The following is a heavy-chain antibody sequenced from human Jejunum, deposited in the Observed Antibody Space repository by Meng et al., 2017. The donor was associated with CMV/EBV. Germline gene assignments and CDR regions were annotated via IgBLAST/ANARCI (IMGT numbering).Heavy chain of an antibody. CDR1: GASISSGDFC. CDR2: IDNRGST. J-gene: IGHJ4*02. D-gene: IGHD6-19*01. CDR3: ARGYSSGWNYFHY. Sequence: HRRGSGPGRVGPSQTLSPPCTASGASISSGDFCWSWIRQPPGKGLEYIGYIDNRGSTYYNPSLKSRVTMSMDTSKNQFSLKLTSVTAADTAVYYCARGYSSGWNYFHYWGQGTLVTVSS. V-gene: IGHV4-30-4*01.